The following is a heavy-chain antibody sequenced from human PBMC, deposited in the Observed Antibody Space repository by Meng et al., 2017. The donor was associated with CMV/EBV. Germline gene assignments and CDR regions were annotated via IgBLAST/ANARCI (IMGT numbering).Heavy chain of an antibody. CDR2: IYYSGST. CDR3: ARGFVHNWFDP. CDR1: GGSISSSSYY. V-gene: IGHV4-39*01. J-gene: IGHJ5*02. D-gene: IGHD2-8*01. Sequence: LETLSLTCTVSGGSISSSSYYWGWIRQPPGKGLEWIGSIYYSGSTYYNPSLKSRVTISVDTSKNQFSLKLSSVTAADTAVYYCARGFVHNWFDPWGQGTLVTVSS.